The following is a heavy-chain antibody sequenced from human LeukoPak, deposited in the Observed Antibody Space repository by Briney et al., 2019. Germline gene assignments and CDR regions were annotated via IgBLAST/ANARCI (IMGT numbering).Heavy chain of an antibody. CDR2: INPNTGST. D-gene: IGHD6-13*01. Sequence: GASVKVSCKASGYTFTGYFMHWVRQAPGQGLEWMGWINPNTGSTNYAQKFQGRVTMTRDTSISTAYMELSSPRSDDTAVYYCARVRKSSSSNWFDPWGQGTLVTVSS. J-gene: IGHJ5*02. V-gene: IGHV1-2*02. CDR3: ARVRKSSSSNWFDP. CDR1: GYTFTGYF.